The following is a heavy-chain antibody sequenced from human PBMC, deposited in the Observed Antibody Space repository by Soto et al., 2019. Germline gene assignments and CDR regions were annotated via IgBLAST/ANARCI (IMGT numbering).Heavy chain of an antibody. J-gene: IGHJ6*02. Sequence: QVQLQESGPGLVKPSQTLSLTCSVAGGSISSGNYYWTWIRQHPGKGLEWIGYIYHSGITSYNPSLKSQITISVDKSKNQFSLKLSSVTAADTAVYYCARGSYGYDYYGMDVWGQGTTVTVSS. CDR1: GGSISSGNYY. V-gene: IGHV4-31*01. CDR3: ARGSYGYDYYGMDV. D-gene: IGHD5-18*01. CDR2: IYHSGIT.